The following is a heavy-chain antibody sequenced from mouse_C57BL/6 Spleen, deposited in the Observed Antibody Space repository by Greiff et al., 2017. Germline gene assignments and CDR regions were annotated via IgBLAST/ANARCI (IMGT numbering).Heavy chain of an antibody. CDR3: AGGESNYSGGGLAY. J-gene: IGHJ3*01. D-gene: IGHD2-5*01. CDR1: GFTFSDYY. CDR2: ISNGGGST. Sequence: EVKLEESGGGLVQPGGSLKLSCAASGFTFSDYYMYWVRQTPEKRLEWVAYISNGGGSTYYPDTVKGRFTISRDNAKNTMYLQMSRLKSEDTAMYYWAGGESNYSGGGLAYGAQGLLVTVSA. V-gene: IGHV5-12*01.